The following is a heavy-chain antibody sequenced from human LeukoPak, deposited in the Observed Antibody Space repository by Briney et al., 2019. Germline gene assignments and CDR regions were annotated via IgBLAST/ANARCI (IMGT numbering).Heavy chain of an antibody. CDR2: ISYDGSNK. V-gene: IGHV3-30*18. J-gene: IGHJ4*02. D-gene: IGHD2-2*01. Sequence: GRSLRLSCAASGFTFSSYGMHWVRQAPGKGLEWVAVISYDGSNKYYADSVKGRFTISRDNSKNTLYLQMNSLRAEDTAVYYCAKDSGEPAANLNYFDYWGQGTLVTVSS. CDR1: GFTFSSYG. CDR3: AKDSGEPAANLNYFDY.